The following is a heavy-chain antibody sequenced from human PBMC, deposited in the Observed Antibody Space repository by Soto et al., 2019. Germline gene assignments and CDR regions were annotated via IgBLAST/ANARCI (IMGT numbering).Heavy chain of an antibody. CDR3: ALLQTYYYYYGMDV. D-gene: IGHD1-26*01. V-gene: IGHV4-34*01. CDR1: GGSFSGYY. J-gene: IGHJ6*02. CDR2: INHSGST. Sequence: NPSETLSLTCAVYGGSFSGYYWSWIRQPPGKGLEWIGEINHSGSTNYNPSLKSRVTISVDTSKNQFSLKLSSVTAADTAVYYCALLQTYYYYYGMDVWGQGTTVTVSS.